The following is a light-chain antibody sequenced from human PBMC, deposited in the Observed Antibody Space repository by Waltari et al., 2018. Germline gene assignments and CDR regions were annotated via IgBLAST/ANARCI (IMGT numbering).Light chain of an antibody. Sequence: IVMTQSPATLSVSPGERATLSCRASQSVCSSLAWYQQKPGQAPRLIIYHASTRATGVPTRFSGSGSGTEFTLTISSLQSEDFAVYYCQRYINGGKTFGPGTKLEIK. CDR1: QSVCSS. V-gene: IGKV3-15*01. CDR3: QRYINGGKT. J-gene: IGKJ2*01. CDR2: HAS.